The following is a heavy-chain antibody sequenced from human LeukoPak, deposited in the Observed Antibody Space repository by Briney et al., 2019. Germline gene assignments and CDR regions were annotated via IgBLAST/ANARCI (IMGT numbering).Heavy chain of an antibody. D-gene: IGHD3-10*01. CDR3: VRDRGEWSYSHDY. CDR2: IHHSGSA. V-gene: IGHV4-4*02. J-gene: IGHJ4*02. CDR1: GASISSNW. Sequence: SETLSLTRAVSGASISSNWWNWVRQPPGKGLEWIGEIHHSGSANYNPSLKSRVTISLDTSENQFSLRLSSVTAADTAVYYCVRDRGEWSYSHDYWGQGTLVTVSS.